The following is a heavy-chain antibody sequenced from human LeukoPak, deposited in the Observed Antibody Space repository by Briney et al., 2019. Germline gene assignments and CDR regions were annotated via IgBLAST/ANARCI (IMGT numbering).Heavy chain of an antibody. D-gene: IGHD1-14*01. Sequence: RSSETLSLTCTVSGGSISSGGYYWSWIRQPPGKGLEWIGYIYHSGSTYYNPSLKSRVTISVDRSKNQFSLKLSSVTAADTAVYYYARGYHGGDAFDIWGQGTMVTVSS. V-gene: IGHV4-30-2*01. CDR2: IYHSGST. J-gene: IGHJ3*02. CDR1: GGSISSGGYY. CDR3: ARGYHGGDAFDI.